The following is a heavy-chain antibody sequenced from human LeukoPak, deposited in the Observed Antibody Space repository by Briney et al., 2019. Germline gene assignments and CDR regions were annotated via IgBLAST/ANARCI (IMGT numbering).Heavy chain of an antibody. CDR3: ARRRVIASLSNWFDP. CDR1: GGSISSSSYS. V-gene: IGHV4-39*01. Sequence: PSETLSLTCTVSGGSISSSSYSWGWIRQPPGKGLEWIGSIYYSGSTYYNPSLKSRVTISVDTSKNQFSLKLSSVTAADTAVYYCARRRVIASLSNWFDPWGQGTLVTVSS. D-gene: IGHD3-10*01. J-gene: IGHJ5*02. CDR2: IYYSGST.